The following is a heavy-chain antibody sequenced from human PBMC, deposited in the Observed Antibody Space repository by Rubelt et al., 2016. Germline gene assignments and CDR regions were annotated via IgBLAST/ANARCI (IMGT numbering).Heavy chain of an antibody. J-gene: IGHJ6*02. CDR3: ARGYSSSPPYSYGMDV. CDR2: IYSGGST. Sequence: GRGLEWVSVIYSGGSTYYADPVKGRFTISRDNSKNTLYLQMNSLRAEDTAVYYCARGYSSSPPYSYGMDVWGQGTTVTVSS. V-gene: IGHV3-66*01. D-gene: IGHD6-13*01.